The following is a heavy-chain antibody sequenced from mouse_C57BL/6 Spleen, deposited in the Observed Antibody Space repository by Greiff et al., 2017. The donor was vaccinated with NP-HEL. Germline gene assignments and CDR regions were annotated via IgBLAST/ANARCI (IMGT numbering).Heavy chain of an antibody. V-gene: IGHV5-6*01. CDR2: ISSGGSYT. D-gene: IGHD1-1*01. CDR1: GFTFSSYG. J-gene: IGHJ2*01. Sequence: EVKLVESGGDLVKPGGSLKLSCAASGFTFSSYGMSWVRQTPDQRLEWVATISSGGSYTSYPDRVKGRFTISTDNAKNTLYLQMSSLKSEDTAMDYCARHHYYYGISYLFDYWGQGTTLTVSS. CDR3: ARHHYYYGISYLFDY.